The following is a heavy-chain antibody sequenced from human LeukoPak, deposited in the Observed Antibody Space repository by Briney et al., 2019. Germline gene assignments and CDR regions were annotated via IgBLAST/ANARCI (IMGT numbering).Heavy chain of an antibody. D-gene: IGHD3-16*02. Sequence: TSETLSLTCTVSGGSISSYYWSWIRQPPGKGLEWIGYIYYSGSTNYNPSLKSRVSILVDTSKNQFSLKLNSVTAADTAVYYCARDRDDYVWGSYRIFDYWGQGTLVAVSS. CDR1: GGSISSYY. CDR2: IYYSGST. CDR3: ARDRDDYVWGSYRIFDY. V-gene: IGHV4-59*01. J-gene: IGHJ4*02.